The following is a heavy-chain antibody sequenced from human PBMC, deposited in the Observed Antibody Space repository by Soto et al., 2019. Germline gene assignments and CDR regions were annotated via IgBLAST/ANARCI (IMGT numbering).Heavy chain of an antibody. J-gene: IGHJ5*02. CDR2: IYYSGST. D-gene: IGHD1-7*01. CDR3: ASYNWNYWFDP. Sequence: QVQLQESGPGLVQPSETLSLTCTVSGDSVSSGDYYWSWIRQPPGKGLEWIGYIYYSGSTTYHPSLKSRVTLSLDKSKNQFSLNLSSVTAADTAVYYCASYNWNYWFDPWGQGTLVTVSS. CDR1: GDSVSSGDYY. V-gene: IGHV4-61*08.